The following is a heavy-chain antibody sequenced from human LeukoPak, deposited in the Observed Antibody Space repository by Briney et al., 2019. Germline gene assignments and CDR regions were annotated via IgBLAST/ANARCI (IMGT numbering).Heavy chain of an antibody. CDR2: ISGNSGNT. CDR3: ARSGFTVVPIANYHDGMDV. J-gene: IGHJ6*02. CDR1: GYSFISYG. D-gene: IGHD2-2*01. Sequence: ASVKVSCKCSGYSFISYGINWVRQAPGQGIEWMGWISGNSGNTKYADKFQGRVTMTTDTSTETVYMELRSLRSDDTAVYYCARSGFTVVPIANYHDGMDVWGHGTTVTVSS. V-gene: IGHV1-18*01.